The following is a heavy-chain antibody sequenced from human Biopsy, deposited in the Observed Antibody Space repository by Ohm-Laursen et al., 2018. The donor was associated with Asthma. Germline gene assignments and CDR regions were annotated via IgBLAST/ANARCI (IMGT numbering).Heavy chain of an antibody. V-gene: IGHV1-3*01. Sequence: ASVKVSCKASGYTFINYAIHWVRQAPGQRLERMGWINAGNANTKYSQKFQGRVTISRDTSASTAYMDLSSLRSEDTAVYYCARTYYDFLTGQVNDAFAMWGQGTMVTVSS. J-gene: IGHJ3*02. CDR2: INAGNANT. CDR3: ARTYYDFLTGQVNDAFAM. D-gene: IGHD3-9*01. CDR1: GYTFINYA.